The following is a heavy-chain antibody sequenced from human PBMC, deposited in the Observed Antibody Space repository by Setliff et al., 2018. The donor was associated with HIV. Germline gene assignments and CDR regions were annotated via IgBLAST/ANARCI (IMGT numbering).Heavy chain of an antibody. CDR2: VYHTGST. Sequence: SETLSLTCTVSGYSISSRYYLGWIRQPPGKGLEWIGSVYHTGSTYYNPSLKSRVTMSADTSKNQFSLKLSSVTAADTAVYYCASSPAWRSDFGLHTFDYWGQGTLVTVSS. J-gene: IGHJ4*02. CDR1: GYSISSRYY. CDR3: ASSPAWRSDFGLHTFDY. V-gene: IGHV4-38-2*02. D-gene: IGHD2-2*01.